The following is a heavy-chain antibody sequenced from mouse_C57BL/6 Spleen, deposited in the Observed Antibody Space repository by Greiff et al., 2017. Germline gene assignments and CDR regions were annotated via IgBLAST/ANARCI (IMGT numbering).Heavy chain of an antibody. CDR2: IYPGSGST. V-gene: IGHV1-55*01. CDR1: GYTFTSYW. J-gene: IGHJ2*01. D-gene: IGHD1-1*01. CDR3: ARGDYYGSTLLDY. Sequence: VQRVESGAELVKPGASVKMSCKASGYTFTSYWITWVKQRPGQGLEWIGDIYPGSGSTNYNEKFKSKATLTVDTSSSTAYMQLSSLTSEDAAVYYCARGDYYGSTLLDYWGQGTTLTVSS.